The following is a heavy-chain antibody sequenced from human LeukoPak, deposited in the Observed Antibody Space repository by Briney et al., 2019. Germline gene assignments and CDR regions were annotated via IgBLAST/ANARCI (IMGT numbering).Heavy chain of an antibody. CDR3: ARGYSSGWFDY. D-gene: IGHD6-19*01. V-gene: IGHV4-59*01. CDR2: IYYSGST. J-gene: IGHJ4*02. Sequence: SETLSLTCTVSGVSISSYYWNWIRQPPGKGLEWIGYIYYSGSTNYNPSLKSRVTISVDTSKNQFSLKLSSVTAADTAVYYCARGYSSGWFDYWGQGTLVTVSS. CDR1: GVSISSYY.